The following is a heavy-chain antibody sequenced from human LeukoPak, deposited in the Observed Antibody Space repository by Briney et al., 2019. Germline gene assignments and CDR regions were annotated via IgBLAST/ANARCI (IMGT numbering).Heavy chain of an antibody. CDR3: AKATWIPRYFDY. CDR2: IGGNGSST. D-gene: IGHD5-12*01. V-gene: IGHV3-23*01. CDR1: GGSISSSNW. J-gene: IGHJ4*02. Sequence: PSGTLSLTCAVSGGSISSSNWWSWVRQAPGKGLECVSTIGGNGSSTYYADSVKGRFTISRDNSKNTLYLQMDSLRAEDTAVYYCAKATWIPRYFDYWGQGTLVTVSS.